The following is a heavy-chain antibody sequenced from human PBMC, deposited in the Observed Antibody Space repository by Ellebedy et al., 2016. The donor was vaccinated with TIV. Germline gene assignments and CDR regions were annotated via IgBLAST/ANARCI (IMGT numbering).Heavy chain of an antibody. J-gene: IGHJ5*02. D-gene: IGHD3-16*01. Sequence: SETLSLXXTVSGGSISSGGYYWSWIRQHPGKGLEWIGYIYYSGSTNYNPSLKSRVTISVDTSKNQFSLKLSSVTAADTAVYYCARHWGHWDYLDPWGQGTLVTVSS. CDR2: IYYSGST. CDR1: GGSISSGGYY. V-gene: IGHV4-61*08. CDR3: ARHWGHWDYLDP.